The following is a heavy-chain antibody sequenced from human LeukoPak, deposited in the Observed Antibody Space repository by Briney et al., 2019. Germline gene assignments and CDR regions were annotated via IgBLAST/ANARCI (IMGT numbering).Heavy chain of an antibody. V-gene: IGHV3-23*01. CDR3: AKNLVGVYYYYYMDV. Sequence: GGSLRLSCAASGFTFSNYVMSWVRQAPGKGLEWVSAISGSGGTAYYVDSVKGRFTISRDNSKNTLYLQMNSLRAEDTAVYYCAKNLVGVYYYYYMDVWGKGTTVTVSS. D-gene: IGHD2-15*01. J-gene: IGHJ6*03. CDR1: GFTFSNYV. CDR2: ISGSGGTA.